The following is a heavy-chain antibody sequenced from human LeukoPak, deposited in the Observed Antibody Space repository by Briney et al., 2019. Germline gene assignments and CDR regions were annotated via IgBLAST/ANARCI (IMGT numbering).Heavy chain of an antibody. D-gene: IGHD2-15*01. V-gene: IGHV3-23*01. CDR1: GFTFSTYG. J-gene: IGHJ4*02. CDR3: AKDLDIVVVVAARGEFDY. Sequence: PGGSLRLSCGASGFTFSTYGMTWVRQAPGKGLEWVSGMSDSGTNTYYADSVKGRFTISRDNSKNTLYLQMNSLRAEDTAVYYCAKDLDIVVVVAARGEFDYWGQGTLVTVSS. CDR2: MSDSGTNT.